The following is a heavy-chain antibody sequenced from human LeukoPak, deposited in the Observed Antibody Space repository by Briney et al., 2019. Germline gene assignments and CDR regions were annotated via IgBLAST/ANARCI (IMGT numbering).Heavy chain of an antibody. D-gene: IGHD3-9*01. CDR3: AREDYDILTGYYTRNWFDP. CDR1: GGSFSGYY. CDR2: INHSGST. Sequence: KPSETLSLTCAVYGGSFSGYYWSWIRQPPGKGLEWIGEINHSGSTNYNPSLKSRVTISVDTSKNQFSLKLSSVTATDTAVYYCAREDYDILTGYYTRNWFDPWGQGTLVTVSS. V-gene: IGHV4-34*01. J-gene: IGHJ5*02.